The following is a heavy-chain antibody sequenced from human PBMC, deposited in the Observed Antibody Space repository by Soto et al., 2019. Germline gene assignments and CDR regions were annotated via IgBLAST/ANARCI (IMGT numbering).Heavy chain of an antibody. J-gene: IGHJ6*02. CDR2: ISSSSSYI. V-gene: IGHV3-21*01. Sequence: GGSLRLSCAASGVNFSSYSMNWVRPTPGKGLEWVSSISSSSSYIYYADSVKGRFTISRDNAKNSLYLQMNSLRAEDTAVYYCARVSNYCSSTSCYMGGGYYYGMDVWGQGTTVTVSS. CDR3: ARVSNYCSSTSCYMGGGYYYGMDV. D-gene: IGHD2-2*02. CDR1: GVNFSSYS.